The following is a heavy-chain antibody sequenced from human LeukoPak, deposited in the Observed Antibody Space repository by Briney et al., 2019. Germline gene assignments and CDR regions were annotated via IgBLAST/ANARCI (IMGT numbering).Heavy chain of an antibody. V-gene: IGHV3-23*01. CDR1: GFSFSNYG. J-gene: IGHJ4*02. D-gene: IGHD4-17*01. CDR3: AKDRLRATLTSFDY. Sequence: PGGSLRLSGAASGFSFSNYGMNWVRQAPGKGLEWVSGITGNGATTYYADSVKGRFTISRDNSRNTVYLQMSSLRAEDTAVYYCAKDRLRATLTSFDYWGQGTLVTVSS. CDR2: ITGNGATT.